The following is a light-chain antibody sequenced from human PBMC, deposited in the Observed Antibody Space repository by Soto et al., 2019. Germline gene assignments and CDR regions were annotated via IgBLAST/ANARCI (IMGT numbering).Light chain of an antibody. CDR2: GAS. V-gene: IGKV3-20*01. J-gene: IGKJ4*01. CDR1: QSVSSSY. Sequence: VLTQSLGALSLSQGERATLSCRASQSVSSSYLAWYQQKPGQAPRLLIYGASSRATGIPDRFSGGGSGTDFTLTISRLEPEDFAVYYCQQFSSYPLTFGGGTKV. CDR3: QQFSSYPLT.